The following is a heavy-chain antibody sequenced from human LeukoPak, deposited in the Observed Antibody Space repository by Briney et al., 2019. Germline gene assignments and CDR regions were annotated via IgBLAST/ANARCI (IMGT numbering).Heavy chain of an antibody. V-gene: IGHV4-34*01. J-gene: IGHJ4*02. Sequence: SETLSLTCAVYGGSFSGYYWSWIRQPPGKGLEWIGEINHSGSTNYNPSLKSRVTISVDTSKNQFSLKLSSVTAADTAVYYCARDPHDSSGYYYYYFDYWGQGTLVTVSS. CDR3: ARDPHDSSGYYYYYFDY. D-gene: IGHD3-22*01. CDR2: INHSGST. CDR1: GGSFSGYY.